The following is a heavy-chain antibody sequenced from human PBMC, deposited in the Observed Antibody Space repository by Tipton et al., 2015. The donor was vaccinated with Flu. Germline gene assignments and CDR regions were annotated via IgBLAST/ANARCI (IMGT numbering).Heavy chain of an antibody. CDR3: ARHVNWGSGYDH. CDR1: GGSISGGDYY. J-gene: IGHJ4*02. V-gene: IGHV4-61*02. D-gene: IGHD7-27*01. Sequence: TLSLTCTVSGGSISGGDYYWSWIRQPAGKGLEWLGRMYTRGTSNYNPSLKSRLTILFDTSKNQFSLRLTSVTAADTAVYYCARHVNWGSGYDHCGQGTLVTVSS. CDR2: MYTRGTS.